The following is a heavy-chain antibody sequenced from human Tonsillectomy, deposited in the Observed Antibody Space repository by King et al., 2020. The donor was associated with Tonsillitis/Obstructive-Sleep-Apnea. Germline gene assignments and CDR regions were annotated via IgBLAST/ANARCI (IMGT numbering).Heavy chain of an antibody. J-gene: IGHJ3*01. CDR3: ARVGGRSSSSESDAFDV. CDR1: GGSFSGYY. Sequence: VQLQQWGAGLLKPSETLSLTCAVYGGSFSGYYWTWIRQPPGKGLEWIGEINRGGSTNPNPSLKSRVTISVDTSKNQFSLKMRSVTAADTAVYYCARVGGRSSSSESDAFDVWGRGTMVTVSA. CDR2: INRGGST. D-gene: IGHD6-6*01. V-gene: IGHV4-34*01.